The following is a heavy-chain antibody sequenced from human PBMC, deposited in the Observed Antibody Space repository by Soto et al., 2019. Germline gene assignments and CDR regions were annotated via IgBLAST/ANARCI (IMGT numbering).Heavy chain of an antibody. D-gene: IGHD1-1*01. V-gene: IGHV3-15*01. CDR3: TIAPQDSVWNS. J-gene: IGHJ4*02. CDR1: GNIFSKAW. Sequence: EVQLVESGGGLVKPGGSLRLSCAASGNIFSKAWMSWVRQAPGKGLEWVGRIRSNTDGGTTDYVASVKGRFTISRDDSKNTLFLQMNSLETEATAVYYCTIAPQDSVWNSWGQGTLVTVSS. CDR2: IRSNTDGGTT.